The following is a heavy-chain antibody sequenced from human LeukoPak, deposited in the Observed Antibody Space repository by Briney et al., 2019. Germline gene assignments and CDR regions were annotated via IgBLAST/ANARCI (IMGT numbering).Heavy chain of an antibody. CDR3: AKDRSIAAGDDAFDI. Sequence: GGSLRVSCAASGFTFSSYAMNWVRQAPGKGLEWVSHISGSGISTYYADSVKGRFTISRDNSKNTLYLQMNSLRAEDTAVYYCAKDRSIAAGDDAFDIWGQGTMVTVSS. CDR1: GFTFSSYA. D-gene: IGHD6-13*01. J-gene: IGHJ3*02. CDR2: ISGSGIST. V-gene: IGHV3-23*01.